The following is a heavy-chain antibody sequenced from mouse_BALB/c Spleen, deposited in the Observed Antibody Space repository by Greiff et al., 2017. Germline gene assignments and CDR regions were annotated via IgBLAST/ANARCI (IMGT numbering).Heavy chain of an antibody. J-gene: IGHJ2*01. Sequence: ESGPGLVKPSQSLSLTCSVTGYSITSGYYWNWIRQFPGNKLEWMGYISYDGSNNYNPSLKNRISITRDTSKNQFFLKLNSVTTEDTATYYCAGYGYFDYWGQGTTLTVSS. CDR1: GYSITSGYY. CDR3: AGYGYFDY. CDR2: ISYDGSN. D-gene: IGHD1-1*02. V-gene: IGHV3-6*02.